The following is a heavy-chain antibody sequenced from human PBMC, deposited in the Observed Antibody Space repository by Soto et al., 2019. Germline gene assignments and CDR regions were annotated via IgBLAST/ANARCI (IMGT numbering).Heavy chain of an antibody. CDR1: GGTFSSYA. CDR2: IIPIFGTA. D-gene: IGHD3-9*01. Sequence: SVKVSCKASGGTFSSYAISCVRQSPLQWLDWMGGIIPIFGTANYAQKFQGRVTITADESTSTAYMELSSLRSEDTAVYYCARGILRYFDWLHSPDYYYYGMDVWGQGTTVTVSS. V-gene: IGHV1-69*13. J-gene: IGHJ6*02. CDR3: ARGILRYFDWLHSPDYYYYGMDV.